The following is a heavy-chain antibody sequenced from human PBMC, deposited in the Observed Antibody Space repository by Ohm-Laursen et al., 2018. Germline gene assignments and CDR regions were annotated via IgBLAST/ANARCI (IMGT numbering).Heavy chain of an antibody. CDR1: GASFSGYY. CDR2: INHSGST. D-gene: IGHD2-8*01. Sequence: TLSLTCAVYGASFSGYYWSWIRQPPGKGLEWIGEINHSGSTNYNPSLKSRVSISVDTSKNQFSLKLSSVTAADTAVYYCARYLPSMDYYYGMDVWGQGTTVTVSS. J-gene: IGHJ6*02. V-gene: IGHV4-34*01. CDR3: ARYLPSMDYYYGMDV.